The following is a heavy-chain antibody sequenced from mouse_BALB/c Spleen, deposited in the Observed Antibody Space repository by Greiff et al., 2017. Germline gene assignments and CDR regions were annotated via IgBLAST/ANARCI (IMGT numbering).Heavy chain of an antibody. Sequence: EVHLVESGGGLVKPGGSLKLSCAASGFTFSSYAMSWVRQTPEKRLEWVASISSGGSTYYPDSVKGRFTISRDNARNILYLQMSSLRSEDTAMYYGARGDPSYYPYYFDYWGQGTTLTVSA. D-gene: IGHD1-1*01. V-gene: IGHV5-6-5*01. CDR2: ISSGGST. CDR1: GFTFSSYA. J-gene: IGHJ2*01. CDR3: ARGDPSYYPYYFDY.